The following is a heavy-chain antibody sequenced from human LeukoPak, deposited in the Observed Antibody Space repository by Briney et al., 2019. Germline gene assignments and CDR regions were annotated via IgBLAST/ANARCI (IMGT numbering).Heavy chain of an antibody. CDR1: GYSFVTFW. V-gene: IGHV5-51*01. CDR2: VHPGNSET. CDR3: AIHNNYAFEN. D-gene: IGHD5-18*01. Sequence: GESLKISCEAAGYSFVTFWIGWVRQMPGKALGWVAIVHPGNSETRYSPSFQGHVSISADKSIRTAYLQWSSLEASDTAIYYCAIHNNYAFENLGQGTLVAVSS. J-gene: IGHJ4*02.